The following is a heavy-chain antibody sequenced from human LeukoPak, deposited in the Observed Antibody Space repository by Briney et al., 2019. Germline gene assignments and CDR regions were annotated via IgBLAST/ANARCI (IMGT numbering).Heavy chain of an antibody. Sequence: GGSLRLSCAASGFTFSSYSMNWVRQAPGKGLEWVSSISSSSSYIYYADSVKGRFTISRDNAKNSLYLQMNSLRAEDTAVYYCARDSGDSGSWDYYYGMDVWGQGTTVTVSS. V-gene: IGHV3-21*01. CDR1: GFTFSSYS. CDR3: ARDSGDSGSWDYYYGMDV. D-gene: IGHD6-13*01. CDR2: ISSSSSYI. J-gene: IGHJ6*02.